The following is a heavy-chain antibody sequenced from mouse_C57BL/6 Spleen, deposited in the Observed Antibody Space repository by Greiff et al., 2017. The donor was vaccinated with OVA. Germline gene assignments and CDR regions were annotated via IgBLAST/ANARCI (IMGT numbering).Heavy chain of an antibody. J-gene: IGHJ2*01. D-gene: IGHD2-2*01. CDR1: GFTFSDYY. Sequence: DVKLVESEGGLVQPGSSMKLSCTASGFTFSDYYMAWVRQVPEKGLEWVANINYDGSSTYYLDSLKSRFIISRDNAKNILYLQMSSLKSEDTATYYCARGRGYGYPYYFDYWGQGTTLTVSS. CDR3: ARGRGYGYPYYFDY. CDR2: INYDGSST. V-gene: IGHV5-16*01.